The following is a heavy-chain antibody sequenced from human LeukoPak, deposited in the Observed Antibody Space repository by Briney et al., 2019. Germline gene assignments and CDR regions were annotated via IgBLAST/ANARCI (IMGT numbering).Heavy chain of an antibody. V-gene: IGHV3-23*01. Sequence: GGPLRLSCAPSKFNFNNLGMTWVPQAPGKGRVGVTSISGSGGSTQSAASVQGWFAISRDNSKNTLYLQMNSLRAEDTAVYYCAKDPNGDYIGTFDIWGEGTMVTVSS. CDR2: ISGSGGST. D-gene: IGHD4-17*01. CDR3: AKDPNGDYIGTFDI. CDR1: KFNFNNLG. J-gene: IGHJ3*02.